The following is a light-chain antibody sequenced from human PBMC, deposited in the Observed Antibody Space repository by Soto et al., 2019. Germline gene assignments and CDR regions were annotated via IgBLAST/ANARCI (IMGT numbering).Light chain of an antibody. Sequence: QSALTQPASVSGSPGQSITISCTATTSDVGGFDSVSWYQQHPGTAPRVIIYEVSNRPSGVSDRFSGSKSGNTASLTISRLQAEDEAHYYCSSYTTAYTQVFGGGTKVTVL. CDR3: SSYTTAYTQV. J-gene: IGLJ3*02. V-gene: IGLV2-14*01. CDR1: TSDVGGFDS. CDR2: EVS.